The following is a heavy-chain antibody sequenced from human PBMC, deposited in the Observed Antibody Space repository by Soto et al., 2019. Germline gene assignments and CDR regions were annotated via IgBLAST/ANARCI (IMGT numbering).Heavy chain of an antibody. CDR3: ARSQGSSTSLEIYYYYYYGMDV. J-gene: IGHJ6*02. CDR1: GGTFSSYA. V-gene: IGHV1-69*01. D-gene: IGHD2-2*01. Sequence: QVQLVQSVAEVKKPGSSVKVSCKASGGTFSSYAISWVRQAPGQGLEWMGGIIPISETTNYAQKFQGRVTLTADESKSTAYMELSSLRSEDTAVYYCARSQGSSTSLEIYYYYYYGMDVWGQGTTVTVSS. CDR2: IIPISETT.